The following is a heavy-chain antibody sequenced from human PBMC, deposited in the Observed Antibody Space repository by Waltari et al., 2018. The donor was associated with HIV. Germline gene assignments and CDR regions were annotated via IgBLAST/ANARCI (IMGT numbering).Heavy chain of an antibody. J-gene: IGHJ4*02. D-gene: IGHD5-18*01. Sequence: EVQLLESGGALVQPGGSLRLSCAASGFSFSTYAMGWVRQAPGKGLGWVSSISSSGDTTRYAESVEGRLAISRDNSKNSLYLQINSLRADDTAIYYCAKMSKSWLLAAGTFDYWGQGTLVTVSS. CDR3: AKMSKSWLLAAGTFDY. V-gene: IGHV3-23*01. CDR2: ISSSGDTT. CDR1: GFSFSTYA.